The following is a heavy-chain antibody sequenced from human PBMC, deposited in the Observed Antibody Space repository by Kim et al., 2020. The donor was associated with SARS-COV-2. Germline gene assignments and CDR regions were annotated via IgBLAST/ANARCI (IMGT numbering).Heavy chain of an antibody. D-gene: IGHD2-2*01. J-gene: IGHJ5*02. V-gene: IGHV5-10-1*01. CDR3: ARRSRYCSSTSCYAFDP. Sequence: GASLKISCKGSGYSFTSYWISWVRQMPGKGLEWMGRIDPSDSYTNYSPSFQGHVTISADKSISTAYLQWSSLKASDTAMYYCARRSRYCSSTSCYAFDPWGQGTLVTVSS. CDR1: GYSFTSYW. CDR2: IDPSDSYT.